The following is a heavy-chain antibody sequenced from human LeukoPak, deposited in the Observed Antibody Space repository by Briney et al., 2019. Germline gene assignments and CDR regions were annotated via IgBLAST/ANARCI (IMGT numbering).Heavy chain of an antibody. CDR1: GYIFSDYY. CDR3: ARVWTGRSPDYRYYYYYMDV. CDR2: VNPDSDAT. Sequence: AASVKVSCKASGYIFSDYYIHWVRQAPGQGLEWMGWVNPDSDATFYVQKFQGRVTMTRDTSMSTAYMELSSLTSDDTATYYCARVWTGRSPDYRYYYYYMDVWGKGTTVIVSS. J-gene: IGHJ6*03. V-gene: IGHV1-2*02. D-gene: IGHD3/OR15-3a*01.